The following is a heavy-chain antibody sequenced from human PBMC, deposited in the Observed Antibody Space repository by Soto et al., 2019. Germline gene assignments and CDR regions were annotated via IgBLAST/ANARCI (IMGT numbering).Heavy chain of an antibody. CDR1: GFPFRNYG. Sequence: QAQLVESGGGVVQPGRSLRLSCVVSGFPFRNYGMHWVRQAPGKGLEWVAVLSYDGSEKDCAASVKGRFTISRDNFKNTLYLQMNSLRTDDTALYYCAKFPRGNYEPTWGQGTLVTVSS. CDR3: AKFPRGNYEPT. D-gene: IGHD3-3*01. V-gene: IGHV3-30*18. J-gene: IGHJ5*02. CDR2: LSYDGSEK.